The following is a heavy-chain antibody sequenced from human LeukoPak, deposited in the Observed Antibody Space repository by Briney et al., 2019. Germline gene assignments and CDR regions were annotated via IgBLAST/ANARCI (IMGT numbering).Heavy chain of an antibody. CDR2: IYPGDSDT. CDR1: GYRLTSYW. J-gene: IGHJ4*02. CDR3: ARRGFGRLGELS. Sequence: GESLKISCKGSGYRLTSYWIGWVRQMTGKDLYWMGIIYPGDSDTKYSPSFQGQVTISADKSICTAYLQWSSLKASDTAMYYCARRGFGRLGELSWGQGTLVTVSS. D-gene: IGHD3-16*02. V-gene: IGHV5-51*01.